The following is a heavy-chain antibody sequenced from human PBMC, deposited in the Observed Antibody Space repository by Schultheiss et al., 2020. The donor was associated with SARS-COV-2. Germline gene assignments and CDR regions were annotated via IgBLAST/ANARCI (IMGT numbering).Heavy chain of an antibody. V-gene: IGHV1-8*01. D-gene: IGHD6-19*01. J-gene: IGHJ2*01. CDR2: MNPNSGNT. Sequence: ASVKVSCKASGYTFTSYDINWVRQATGQGLEWMGWMNPNSGNTGYAQKFQGRVTMTRNTSISTAYMELNSLRAEDTAVYYCARLYSSGWYPHWYFDLWGRGTLVTVSS. CDR3: ARLYSSGWYPHWYFDL. CDR1: GYTFTSYD.